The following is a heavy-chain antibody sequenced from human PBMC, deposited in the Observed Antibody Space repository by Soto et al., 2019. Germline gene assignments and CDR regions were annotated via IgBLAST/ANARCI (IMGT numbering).Heavy chain of an antibody. CDR3: AKVAHPVGYHGMDG. CDR1: GFTFSSYA. V-gene: IGHV3-23*01. Sequence: EVQLLESGGGLVQPGGSLRLSCAASGFTFSSYAMSWVRQAPGKGLEWVSAISGSGGSTYYADSVKGRFTISRDNSKKPLYLQMNSLRAEDTAVYCCAKVAHPVGYHGMDGWGQGTTVTVSS. CDR2: ISGSGGST. J-gene: IGHJ6*02. D-gene: IGHD1-26*01.